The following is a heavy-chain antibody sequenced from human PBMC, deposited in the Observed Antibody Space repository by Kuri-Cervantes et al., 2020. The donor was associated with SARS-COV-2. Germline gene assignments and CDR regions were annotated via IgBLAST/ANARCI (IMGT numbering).Heavy chain of an antibody. D-gene: IGHD6-13*01. V-gene: IGHV4-39*07. CDR1: GFTFSSYE. J-gene: IGHJ6*03. CDR2: IHYSGST. CDR3: AVYISSPHYYYMDV. Sequence: GSLRLSWAVSGFTFSSYEMNWVRQAPGKGLEWIGSIHYSGSTYYNTSLKSRVTISVDTSKNQLSLKLSSVTAADTAVYYCAVYISSPHYYYMDVWGKWTTVTVSS.